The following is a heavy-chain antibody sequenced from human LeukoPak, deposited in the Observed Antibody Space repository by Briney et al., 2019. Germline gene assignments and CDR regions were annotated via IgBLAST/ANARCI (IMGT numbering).Heavy chain of an antibody. CDR2: INPNPNSGGT. Sequence: GASVKVSCKASGYIFTDYYMHWVRQPPGQGLEWVGWINPNPNSGGTNYAQKFQGRVTMTRDTSIKTAYMELSSLRSDDTAVYYCARGSYGYDWGQGTLVTVSS. V-gene: IGHV1-2*02. CDR1: GYIFTDYY. J-gene: IGHJ4*02. CDR3: ARGSYGYD. D-gene: IGHD1-26*01.